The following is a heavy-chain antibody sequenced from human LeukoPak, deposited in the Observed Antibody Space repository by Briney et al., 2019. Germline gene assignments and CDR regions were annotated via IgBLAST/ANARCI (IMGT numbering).Heavy chain of an antibody. CDR3: ATGFDTARVQSVDY. J-gene: IGHJ4*02. CDR1: GYTFTDYY. D-gene: IGHD5-18*01. V-gene: IGHV1-69-2*01. Sequence: ASVKISCKVSGYTFTDYYMHWVQQAPGKGLEWMGLVDPEDGETIYAEKFQGRVTITADTSTDTAYMELSSLRSEDTAVYYCATGFDTARVQSVDYWGQGTLVTVSS. CDR2: VDPEDGET.